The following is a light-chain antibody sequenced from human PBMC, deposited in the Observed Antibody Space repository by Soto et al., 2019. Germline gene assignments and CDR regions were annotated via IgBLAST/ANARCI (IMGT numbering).Light chain of an antibody. CDR3: SSDTTTGTLI. CDR2: EIN. J-gene: IGLJ2*01. CDR1: SSDIGTYNF. V-gene: IGLV2-14*01. Sequence: QSALTQPASVSGSPGQSITISCTGTSSDIGTYNFVSWYQQHPCKAPKLLIPEINNRPSGVSIRFSGSKAGNTASLTISGLQAEDKADYYCSSDTTTGTLIFGGGTKRTV.